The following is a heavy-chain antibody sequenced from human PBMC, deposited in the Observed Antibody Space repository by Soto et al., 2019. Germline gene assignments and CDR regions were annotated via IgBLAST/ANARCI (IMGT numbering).Heavy chain of an antibody. CDR3: ARSGEFWSGYYTPYFDY. CDR1: GFTFSSYS. V-gene: IGHV3-21*01. CDR2: ISSSSSYI. Sequence: GGSLRLSCAASGFTFSSYSMNWVRQAPGKGLEWVSSISSSSSYIYYADSVKGRFTISRYNAKNSLYLQMNSLRAEDTAVYYSARSGEFWSGYYTPYFDYWGQGTLVTVSS. D-gene: IGHD3-3*01. J-gene: IGHJ4*02.